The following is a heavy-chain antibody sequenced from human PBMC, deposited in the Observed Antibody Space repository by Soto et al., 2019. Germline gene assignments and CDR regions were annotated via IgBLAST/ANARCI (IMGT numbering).Heavy chain of an antibody. J-gene: IGHJ5*02. Sequence: QLQLQESGPGLVKPSETLSLTCTVSGGSISSSSYYWGWIRQPPGKGLEWIGSIYYSGSTYYNPSPKRRATISXXTXKXXFSLKLSSVTAADTAVYYCARLGTGQWELVLWFDPWGQGTLVTVSS. D-gene: IGHD1-26*01. CDR2: IYYSGST. CDR1: GGSISSSSYY. V-gene: IGHV4-39*01. CDR3: ARLGTGQWELVLWFDP.